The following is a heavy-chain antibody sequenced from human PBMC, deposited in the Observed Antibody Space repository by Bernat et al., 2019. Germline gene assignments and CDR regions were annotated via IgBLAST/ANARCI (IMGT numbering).Heavy chain of an antibody. V-gene: IGHV3-23*01. CDR1: GFTFSNYA. J-gene: IGHJ3*02. Sequence: EVQLLESGGALVQPGGSLRLSCAASGFTFSNYAMSWVRQAPGKGLDWVSAVSGSGGSTYYADSVKGRFTISRDNSKNTLYLQMKYLRAEDTAVYYCAKGYCGDRTCYVFDIWGRGTMVSVSS. CDR3: AKGYCGDRTCYVFDI. CDR2: VSGSGGST. D-gene: IGHD2-21*01.